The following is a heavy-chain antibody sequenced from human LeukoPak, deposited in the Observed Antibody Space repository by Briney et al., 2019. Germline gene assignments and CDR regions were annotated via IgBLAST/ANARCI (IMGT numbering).Heavy chain of an antibody. J-gene: IGHJ4*02. Sequence: PGGSLRLSCAASGFTISTNYMSWVRQAPGKGLEWVSVMYTGGSTYYADSVKGRFTISRDNSKNTLYLQMNSLRAEDTALCYCARAPFYYDSSGYPYFDGWGQGTLVTVSS. CDR3: ARAPFYYDSSGYPYFDG. CDR2: MYTGGST. D-gene: IGHD3-22*01. CDR1: GFTISTNY. V-gene: IGHV3-53*01.